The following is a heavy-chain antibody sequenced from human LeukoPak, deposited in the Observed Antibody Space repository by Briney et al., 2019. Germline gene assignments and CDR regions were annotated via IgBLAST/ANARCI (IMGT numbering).Heavy chain of an antibody. CDR1: GGSFSGYF. CDR2: INQSGST. Sequence: SSETLSLTCAVYGGSFSGYFWNWIRQPPGKGLEWIGEINQSGSTNYNPSLMSRVTISVDRSKKQFSLRLTSVTAADTAVFFCARGRREGGYVRRDWFDPWGQGILVTVSS. V-gene: IGHV4-34*01. D-gene: IGHD5-12*01. J-gene: IGHJ5*02. CDR3: ARGRREGGYVRRDWFDP.